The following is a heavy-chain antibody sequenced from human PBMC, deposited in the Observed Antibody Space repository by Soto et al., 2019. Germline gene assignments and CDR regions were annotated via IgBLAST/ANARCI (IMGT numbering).Heavy chain of an antibody. J-gene: IGHJ4*02. D-gene: IGHD3-16*02. CDR2: ISGSGGST. V-gene: IGHV3-23*01. CDR1: GFTFSSYA. Sequence: GGSLRLSCAASGFTFSSYAMSWVRQAPGKGLEWVSAISGSGGSTYYADSVKGRFTISRDNSKNTLYLQMNSLRAEDTAVYYWAKDLMITFGGVIDYFDYWGQGTLVTVSS. CDR3: AKDLMITFGGVIDYFDY.